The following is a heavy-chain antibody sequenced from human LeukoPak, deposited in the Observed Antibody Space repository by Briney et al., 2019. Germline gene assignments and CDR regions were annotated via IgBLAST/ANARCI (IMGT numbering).Heavy chain of an antibody. CDR3: ARTVAVAGRRDFDY. CDR1: VGSISSSSYY. CDR2: IYYSGST. J-gene: IGHJ4*02. Sequence: PSETLSLTCTVSVGSISSSSYYWGWIRQPPGKGREWFGSIYYSGSTYYNPSLKSRVTISVDTSKNQFSLKLSSVTAADTAVYYCARTVAVAGRRDFDYWGQGTLVTVSS. D-gene: IGHD6-19*01. V-gene: IGHV4-39*01.